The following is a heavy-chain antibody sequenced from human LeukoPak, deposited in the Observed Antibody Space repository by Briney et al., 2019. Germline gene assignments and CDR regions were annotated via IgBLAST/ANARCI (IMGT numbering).Heavy chain of an antibody. CDR1: GGSISSSSYY. D-gene: IGHD3-3*01. V-gene: IGHV4-39*01. Sequence: SETLSLTCTVSGGSISSSSYYWGWIRQPPGKGLEWIGSIYYSGSTYYNPSLKSRVTISVDTSKNQFSLKLSSVTAADTAVYCCARTLHDFWSGYYSDYWGQGTLVTVSS. J-gene: IGHJ4*02. CDR3: ARTLHDFWSGYYSDY. CDR2: IYYSGST.